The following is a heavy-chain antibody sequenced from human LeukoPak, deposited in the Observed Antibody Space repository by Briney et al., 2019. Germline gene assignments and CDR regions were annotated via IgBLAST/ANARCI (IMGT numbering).Heavy chain of an antibody. CDR3: ARDAVVVGFDY. J-gene: IGHJ4*02. CDR2: IYYSGST. V-gene: IGHV4-59*01. CDR1: GGSISSYY. Sequence: SETLSLTCTVSGGSISSYYWSWIRPPPGKGLEWIGYIYYSGSTNHTPPLKSRVTISVDTSKNQFSLKLSSVTAADTTVYYCARDAVVVGFDYWCQGTLVIVTS. D-gene: IGHD2-15*01.